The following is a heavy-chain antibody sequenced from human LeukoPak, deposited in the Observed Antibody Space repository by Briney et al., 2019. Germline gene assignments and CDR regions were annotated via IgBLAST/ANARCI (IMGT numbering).Heavy chain of an antibody. Sequence: GGSLRLSCAASGVTVGNNYMNWVRQAPGKGLEWVSLIYSGGSTHYADSVKGRFTIARDNSKNTLYLQMNSLRVDDTAVYYCARDPPAVAANTYGWGQGTLVTVSS. V-gene: IGHV3-66*01. CDR1: GVTVGNNY. CDR3: ARDPPAVAANTYG. J-gene: IGHJ4*02. D-gene: IGHD6-6*01. CDR2: IYSGGST.